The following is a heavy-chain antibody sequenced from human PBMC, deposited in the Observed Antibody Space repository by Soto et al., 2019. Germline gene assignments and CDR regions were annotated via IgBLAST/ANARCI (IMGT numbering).Heavy chain of an antibody. CDR1: GFTFDDYA. CDR2: ISWNSGSI. D-gene: IGHD3-22*01. J-gene: IGHJ3*02. CDR3: AREAEYNYDSSDDAFDI. Sequence: EVQLVESGGGLVQPGRSLRLSCAASGFTFDDYAMHWVRQAPGKGLEWVSGISWNSGSIGYADSVKGRFTISRDNAKNSLYLQMNSLRAEDTAVYYCAREAEYNYDSSDDAFDIWGQGTMVTVSS. V-gene: IGHV3-9*01.